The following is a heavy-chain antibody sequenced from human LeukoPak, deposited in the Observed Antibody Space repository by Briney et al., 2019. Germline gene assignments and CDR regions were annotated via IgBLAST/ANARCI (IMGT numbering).Heavy chain of an antibody. CDR3: ARHFRDVLVGATTFRPNWFDP. CDR2: IYYSGST. Sequence: SETLSLTCTVSGGSISSYYWSWIRQPAGKGLEWIGSIYYSGSTYYNPSLKSRVTISVDTSKNQFSLKLSSVTAADTAVYYCARHFRDVLVGATTFRPNWFDPWGQGTLVTVSS. CDR1: GGSISSYY. V-gene: IGHV4-59*05. D-gene: IGHD1-26*01. J-gene: IGHJ5*02.